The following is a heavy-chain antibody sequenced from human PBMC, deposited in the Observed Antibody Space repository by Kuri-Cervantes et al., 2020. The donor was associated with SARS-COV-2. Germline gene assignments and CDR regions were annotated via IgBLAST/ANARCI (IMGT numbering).Heavy chain of an antibody. CDR2: ISYDGSNK. Sequence: GGSLRLSCAASGFTFSSYAMHWVRQAPGKGLEWVAVISYDGSNKYYADSVKGRFTISRDNSKNTLYLQMNSLRAEDTAVYYCARDGRGDSASRAAFDIRGQGTMVTVSS. D-gene: IGHD2-21*01. CDR3: ARDGRGDSASRAAFDI. J-gene: IGHJ3*02. V-gene: IGHV3-30-3*01. CDR1: GFTFSSYA.